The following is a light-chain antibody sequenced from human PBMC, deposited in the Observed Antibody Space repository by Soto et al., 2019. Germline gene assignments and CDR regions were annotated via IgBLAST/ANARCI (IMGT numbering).Light chain of an antibody. CDR3: QHYNSYSEA. CDR1: QNIFTY. Sequence: DIQMTQSPSSLSASVGDRVTISCRASQNIFTYLNWYQQKPGKAPKLLIYKASTLKSGVPSRFSGSGSGTEFTLTFSSLQPDDFATYYCQHYNSYSEAFGQGTKVDIK. V-gene: IGKV1-5*03. J-gene: IGKJ1*01. CDR2: KAS.